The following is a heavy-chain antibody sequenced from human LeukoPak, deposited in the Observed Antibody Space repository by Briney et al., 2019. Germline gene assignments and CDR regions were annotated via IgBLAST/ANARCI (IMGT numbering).Heavy chain of an antibody. CDR3: AKDMSLDY. J-gene: IGHJ4*02. CDR1: GFTFSTYG. D-gene: IGHD3-16*01. V-gene: IGHV3-30*18. CDR2: ISYDGRDK. Sequence: PGGSLRLSCAASGFTFSTYGMHWVRQAPGKGLEWVAVISYDGRDKYYSDSVKGRFTISRDNSKNSLYLQMNSLRTEDAALYYCAKDMSLDYWGQGTLVTVSS.